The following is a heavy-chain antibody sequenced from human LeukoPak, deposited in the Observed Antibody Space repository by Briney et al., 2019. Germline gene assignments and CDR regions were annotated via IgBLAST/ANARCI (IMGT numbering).Heavy chain of an antibody. Sequence: SGPALVKPTQTLTLTCTFSGFSLSTSGVGVGWIRQPPGKALEWLAVIYWDDDKRHSPSLKSRLTINKDTSKNQVVLTMPNMDPVDTATYYCAHKEYYALGSLGDSFDYWGQGTLVTVSS. V-gene: IGHV2-5*02. CDR2: IYWDDDK. CDR1: GFSLSTSGVG. CDR3: AHKEYYALGSLGDSFDY. J-gene: IGHJ4*02. D-gene: IGHD3-10*01.